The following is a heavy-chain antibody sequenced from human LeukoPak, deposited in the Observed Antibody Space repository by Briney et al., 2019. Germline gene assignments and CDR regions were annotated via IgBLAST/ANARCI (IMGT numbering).Heavy chain of an antibody. V-gene: IGHV3-11*01. J-gene: IGHJ3*02. Sequence: PGGSLRLSCAASGFTFSDYYMSWIREAPGKGLEWVSYISSSGSTIYYADSVKGRFTISRDNSKNTLYLQMNSLRAEDTAVYYCAKEGPGDYAFDIWGQGTMVTVSS. CDR2: ISSSGSTI. D-gene: IGHD7-27*01. CDR1: GFTFSDYY. CDR3: AKEGPGDYAFDI.